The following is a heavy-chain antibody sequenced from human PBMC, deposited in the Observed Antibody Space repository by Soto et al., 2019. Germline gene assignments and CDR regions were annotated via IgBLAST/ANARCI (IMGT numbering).Heavy chain of an antibody. CDR3: ARLYPPLRGSSLLDY. CDR1: GGSFSGYY. J-gene: IGHJ4*02. Sequence: QVQLQQWGAGLLKPSETLSLTCAVYGGSFSGYYWSWIRQPPGKGLEWIGEINHSGSTNYNPSLKSRVTISVDTSKNQFSLKLSSVTAADTAVYYCARLYPPLRGSSLLDYWGQGTLVTVSS. D-gene: IGHD6-13*01. CDR2: INHSGST. V-gene: IGHV4-34*01.